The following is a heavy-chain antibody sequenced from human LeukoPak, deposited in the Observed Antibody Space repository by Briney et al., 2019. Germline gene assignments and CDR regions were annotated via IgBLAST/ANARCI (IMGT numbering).Heavy chain of an antibody. CDR2: ISGSGGNT. V-gene: IGHV3-23*01. CDR1: GFTFSSYA. CDR3: AKDLRYYDGY. J-gene: IGHJ4*02. D-gene: IGHD3-22*01. Sequence: GRSLRLACAASGFTFSSYAMSCVRQPPRKGLEWVSAISGSGGNTYYADSVKGRFTISRDNSKNTLYLQMNSLRAEDTAVYYCAKDLRYYDGYWGQGTLVTV.